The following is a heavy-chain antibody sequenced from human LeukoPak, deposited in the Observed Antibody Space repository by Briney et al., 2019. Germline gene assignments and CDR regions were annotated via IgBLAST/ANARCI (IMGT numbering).Heavy chain of an antibody. D-gene: IGHD5-18*01. V-gene: IGHV1-69*04. CDR2: IIPILGIA. Sequence: ASVKVSCKASGGTFSSYAISWVRQAPGQGLEWMGRIIPILGIANYAQKFQGRVTITADKSTSTAYMELSSLRSEDTAVYYCARPLGYSGTYYYGMDVWGQGTTVTVSS. CDR3: ARPLGYSGTYYYGMDV. J-gene: IGHJ6*02. CDR1: GGTFSSYA.